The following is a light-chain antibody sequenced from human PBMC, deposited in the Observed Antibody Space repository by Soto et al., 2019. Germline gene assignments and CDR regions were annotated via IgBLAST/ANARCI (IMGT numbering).Light chain of an antibody. CDR3: SSYTSSSTYV. CDR1: STDIGRYNY. J-gene: IGLJ1*01. Sequence: QLVLTQPASVSGSPGQSITISCTGTSTDIGRYNYVSWYQQHPGKAPKLMIYDVSNRPSGVSNRFSGSKSGNTASLTISGLQAEDEADYYCSSYTSSSTYVFGTGTKVTVL. V-gene: IGLV2-14*03. CDR2: DVS.